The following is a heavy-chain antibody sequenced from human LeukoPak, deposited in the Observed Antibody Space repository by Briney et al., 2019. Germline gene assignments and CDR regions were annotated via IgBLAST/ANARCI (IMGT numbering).Heavy chain of an antibody. CDR2: INHSGST. Sequence: SETLSLTCAVYGGSFSGYYWSWIRQPPGNGLEWIGEINHSGSTNYNPSLKSRVTISVDTSKNQFSLKLSSVTAADTAVYYCARTDNWNSPVYYFDYWGQGTLVTVSS. D-gene: IGHD1-7*01. J-gene: IGHJ4*02. CDR3: ARTDNWNSPVYYFDY. V-gene: IGHV4-34*01. CDR1: GGSFSGYY.